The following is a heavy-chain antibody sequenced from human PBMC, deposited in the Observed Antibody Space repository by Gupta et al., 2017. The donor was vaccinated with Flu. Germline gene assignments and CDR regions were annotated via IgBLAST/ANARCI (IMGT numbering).Heavy chain of an antibody. J-gene: IGHJ4*02. V-gene: IGHV4-59*01. D-gene: IGHD6-19*01. CDR3: ARAPYSSGWYFRLYFDF. Sequence: SGIRKPLGQGLEWIGNIYYGGSTNYNPSLKSRVTISVDTSKAQFFLNLTSVTPADAAVYYCARAPYSSGWYFRLYFDFWGQGTLVTASS. CDR2: IYYGGST.